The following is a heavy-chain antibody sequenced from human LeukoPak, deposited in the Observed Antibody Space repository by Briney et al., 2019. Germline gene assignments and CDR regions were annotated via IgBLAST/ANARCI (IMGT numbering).Heavy chain of an antibody. Sequence: NSSETLSLTCTVSGDSISSRSYYWGWIRQPPGKGLEWIGSIYYSGSTYYNPSLKSRVTISVDTSKNQFSLKLSSVTAADTAVYYCARPYSPTGPFDPWGQGTLVTVSS. CDR3: ARPYSPTGPFDP. CDR1: GDSISSRSYY. D-gene: IGHD2-21*01. J-gene: IGHJ5*02. V-gene: IGHV4-39*01. CDR2: IYYSGST.